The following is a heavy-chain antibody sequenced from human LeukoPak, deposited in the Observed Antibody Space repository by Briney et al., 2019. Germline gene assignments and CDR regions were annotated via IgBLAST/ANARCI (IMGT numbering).Heavy chain of an antibody. D-gene: IGHD6-19*01. V-gene: IGHV1-2*02. J-gene: IGHJ5*02. Sequence: GPVKVSCKASGSTFTSYGISWVRQAPGQGLEWMGWIKPNSGDTRSAQKFQGRVTMTRDTSISTAYMELSSLRSEDTAVYYCARDSSGWYHWFDPWGQGTLVTVST. CDR3: ARDSSGWYHWFDP. CDR2: IKPNSGDT. CDR1: GSTFTSYG.